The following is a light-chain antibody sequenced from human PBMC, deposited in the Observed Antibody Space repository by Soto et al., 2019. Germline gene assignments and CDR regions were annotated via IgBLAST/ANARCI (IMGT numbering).Light chain of an antibody. J-gene: IGLJ2*01. CDR1: SSNIGSNY. CDR2: RNN. V-gene: IGLV1-47*01. Sequence: QCVLTQPPSASGTPGQRVTISCSGSSSNIGSNYVYWYQQLPGTAPKLLIYRNNQRPSGVPDRFSGSKSGTSASLAISGLRSEDEADYYCAAWDDSLSALFGGGTKVTVL. CDR3: AAWDDSLSAL.